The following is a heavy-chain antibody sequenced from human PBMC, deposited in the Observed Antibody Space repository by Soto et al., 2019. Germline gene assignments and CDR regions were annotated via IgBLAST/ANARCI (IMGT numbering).Heavy chain of an antibody. V-gene: IGHV3-15*01. J-gene: IGHJ4*02. Sequence: GGSLRLSCAASGFTFSNAWMSWVRQAPGKGLEWVGRIKSKTDGGTTDYAAPVKGRFTISRDDSKNTLYLQMNSLKTEDTAVYYCTTGLVAAAGKDFWGQGTLVTVSS. CDR3: TTGLVAAAGKDF. CDR2: IKSKTDGGTT. D-gene: IGHD6-13*01. CDR1: GFTFSNAW.